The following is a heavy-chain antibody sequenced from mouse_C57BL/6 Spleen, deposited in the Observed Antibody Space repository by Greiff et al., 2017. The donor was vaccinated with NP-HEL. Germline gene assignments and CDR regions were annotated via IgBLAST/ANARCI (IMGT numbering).Heavy chain of an antibody. CDR2: ISGGGGNT. J-gene: IGHJ1*03. D-gene: IGHD1-1*01. Sequence: EVKLMESGGGLVKPGGSLKLSCAASGFTFSSYTMSWVRQTPEKRLEWVATISGGGGNTYYPDSVKGRFTISRDNAKNTLYLQMSSLRSEDTALYYCARRAHYGSTWYFDVWGTGTTVTVSS. CDR3: ARRAHYGSTWYFDV. CDR1: GFTFSSYT. V-gene: IGHV5-9*01.